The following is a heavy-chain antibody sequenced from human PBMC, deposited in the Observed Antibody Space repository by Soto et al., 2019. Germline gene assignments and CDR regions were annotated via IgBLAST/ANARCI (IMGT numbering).Heavy chain of an antibody. V-gene: IGHV3-23*01. Sequence: GGSLRLSCAASGFTFSNYAISWVRQAPGKGLEWVSIISGSGDTSYYADSVKGRFTISRDNSRNTLYLQKNSLRAEDTAVYYCSKLDHDILTGYYIQFSGAPFDYWGQGTLVTVSS. CDR2: ISGSGDTS. CDR1: GFTFSNYA. CDR3: SKLDHDILTGYYIQFSGAPFDY. D-gene: IGHD3-9*01. J-gene: IGHJ4*02.